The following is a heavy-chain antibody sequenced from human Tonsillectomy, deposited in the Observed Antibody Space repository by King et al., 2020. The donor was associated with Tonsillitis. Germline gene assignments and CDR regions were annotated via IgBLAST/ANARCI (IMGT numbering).Heavy chain of an antibody. CDR3: QTGHYYDSSGYYRAFDI. CDR2: ISSSSSYI. CDR1: GFNFSSYS. D-gene: IGHD3-22*01. Sequence: VQLVESGGGLVKPGGSLRLSCAAYGFNFSSYSMNWVRQAPGKGLEWVSSISSSSSYIYYADSVKGRFTISRDNAKNSLYLQMNSLRAEDTAVYYCQTGHYYDSSGYYRAFDIWGQGTMVTVSS. V-gene: IGHV3-21*01. J-gene: IGHJ3*02.